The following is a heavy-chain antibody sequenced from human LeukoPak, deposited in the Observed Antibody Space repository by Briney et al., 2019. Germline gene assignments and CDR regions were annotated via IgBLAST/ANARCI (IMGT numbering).Heavy chain of an antibody. Sequence: GESLKISCKGSGYGFLDYWIGWVRQMPGKGLEWMGIIYPGDSDTKYSPSFQGQVTISVDKSITTAYLQWSSLNASDTAMYYCARTLASPKGEFESWGQGTLVTVSP. CDR2: IYPGDSDT. J-gene: IGHJ4*02. CDR1: GYGFLDYW. V-gene: IGHV5-51*01. CDR3: ARTLASPKGEFES. D-gene: IGHD2-15*01.